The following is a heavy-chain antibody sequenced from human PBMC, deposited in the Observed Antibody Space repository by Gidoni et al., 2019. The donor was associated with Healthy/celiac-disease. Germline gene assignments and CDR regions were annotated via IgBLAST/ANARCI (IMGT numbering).Heavy chain of an antibody. J-gene: IGHJ6*02. Sequence: EVQLVESGGGLIQPGGSLRLSCAASGFTVSSNYMSWVRQAPGKGLEWVAVIYSGGSTYYADSVKGRFTISRDNSKNTLYLQMNSLRAEDTAVYYCARGEYCSGGSCRYGMDVWGQGTTVTVSS. D-gene: IGHD2-15*01. V-gene: IGHV3-53*01. CDR1: GFTVSSNY. CDR3: ARGEYCSGGSCRYGMDV. CDR2: IYSGGST.